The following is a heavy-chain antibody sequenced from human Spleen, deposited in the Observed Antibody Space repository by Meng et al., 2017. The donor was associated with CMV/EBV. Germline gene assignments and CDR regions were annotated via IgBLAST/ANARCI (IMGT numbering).Heavy chain of an antibody. CDR1: GGSISSTHW. V-gene: IGHV4-4*02. CDR3: ARFRVTSHRFDP. J-gene: IGHJ5*02. D-gene: IGHD3-3*01. Sequence: CAVSGGSISSTHWWSWVRQPPGKGLEWIGEVYHSGSTNYNPSLGSRVSISLDTSKNHFSLKLTSVTVADTAVYYCARFRVTSHRFDPWGQGALVTVSS. CDR2: VYHSGST.